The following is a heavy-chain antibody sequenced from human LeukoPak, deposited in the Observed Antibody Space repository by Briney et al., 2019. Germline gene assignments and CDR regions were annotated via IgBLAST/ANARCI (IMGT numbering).Heavy chain of an antibody. CDR3: ARDARYYDFWSGYYKEPYYFDY. Sequence: PSETLSLTCTVSGCSISSYYWSWIRQPAGKGLEWIGRIYTSGSTNYNPSLKSRVTMSVDTSKNQFSLTLSSVTAADTAVYYCARDARYYDFWSGYYKEPYYFDYWGQGTLVTVSS. J-gene: IGHJ4*02. CDR2: IYTSGST. D-gene: IGHD3-3*01. CDR1: GCSISSYY. V-gene: IGHV4-4*07.